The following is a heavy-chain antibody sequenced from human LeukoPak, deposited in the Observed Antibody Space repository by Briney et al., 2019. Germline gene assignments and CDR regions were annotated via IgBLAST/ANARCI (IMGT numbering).Heavy chain of an antibody. Sequence: GRSLRLSCAASGFTFNSYAMHWVRQAPGKGLEWVAVTWYDGSNEYYADSVRGRFTISRDNSKNTLYLQMNSLRAEDTAVYYCASPYYYDSSGYSGLGYWGQGTLVTVSS. V-gene: IGHV3-33*01. CDR1: GFTFNSYA. CDR2: TWYDGSNE. J-gene: IGHJ4*02. CDR3: ASPYYYDSSGYSGLGY. D-gene: IGHD3-22*01.